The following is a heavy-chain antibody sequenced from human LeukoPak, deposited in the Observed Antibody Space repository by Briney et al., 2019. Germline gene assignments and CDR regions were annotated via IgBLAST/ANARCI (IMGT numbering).Heavy chain of an antibody. Sequence: SKTLSLTCTVSGGSISSGDYYWSWIRQPPGKGLEWIGYIYYSGSTYYNPSLKSRVTISVDMSKNQFSLKLSSVTAADTAVYYCARGPRITMIDYWGQGTLVTVSS. CDR1: GGSISSGDYY. J-gene: IGHJ4*02. V-gene: IGHV4-30-4*01. CDR2: IYYSGST. CDR3: ARGPRITMIDY. D-gene: IGHD3-22*01.